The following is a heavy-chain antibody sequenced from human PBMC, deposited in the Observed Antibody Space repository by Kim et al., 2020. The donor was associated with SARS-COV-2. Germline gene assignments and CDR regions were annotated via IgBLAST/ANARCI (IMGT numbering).Heavy chain of an antibody. CDR2: INPNSGGT. CDR3: ARAGWNYAGLADY. D-gene: IGHD1-7*01. V-gene: IGHV1-2*02. J-gene: IGHJ4*02. Sequence: ASVKVSCKASGYTFTGYYMHWVRQAPGQGLEWMGWINPNSGGTNYAQKFQGRVTMTRDTSISTAYMELSRLRSDDTAVYYCARAGWNYAGLADYWGQGTLVTVSS. CDR1: GYTFTGYY.